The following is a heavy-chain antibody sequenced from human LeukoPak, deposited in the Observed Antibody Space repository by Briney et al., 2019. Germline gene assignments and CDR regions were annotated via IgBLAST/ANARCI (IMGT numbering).Heavy chain of an antibody. CDR2: ISNSGGNI. CDR1: GFTFNNYA. J-gene: IGHJ3*02. CDR3: AGQYELLSNAFDI. V-gene: IGHV3-23*01. D-gene: IGHD2-15*01. Sequence: GGSLRLSCVASGFTFNNYAMSWVRQAPGRGLEWLSSISNSGGNIDYRNSVKGRFTISRDNSKNTLYLQMDSLGAEDTAVYYCAGQYELLSNAFDIWGQGTMVTVSS.